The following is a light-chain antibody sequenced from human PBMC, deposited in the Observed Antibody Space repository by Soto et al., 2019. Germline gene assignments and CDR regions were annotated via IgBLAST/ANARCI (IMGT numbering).Light chain of an antibody. CDR1: QSISSSY. Sequence: EIVLTQSPGTLSLSPGERATLSCRASQSISSSYLAWYQQKPGQAPRLLIYAASSRATGIPDRFSGSGSGTDFTLTIGRLEPEDFAVYYCHQYGSSAYTGGQGTQLEIK. CDR3: HQYGSSAYT. CDR2: AAS. V-gene: IGKV3-20*01. J-gene: IGKJ2*01.